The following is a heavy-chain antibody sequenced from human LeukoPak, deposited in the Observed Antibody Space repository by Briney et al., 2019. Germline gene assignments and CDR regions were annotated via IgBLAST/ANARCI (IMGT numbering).Heavy chain of an antibody. D-gene: IGHD6-13*01. Sequence: PSETLSLTCTVSGGSISSYYWSWIRQPPGKGLEWIGYIYYSGSTNYNPSLKSRVTISVDTSKNQSSLKLSSVTAADTAVYYCAREIAAAGIGWFDPWGQGTLVTVSS. CDR2: IYYSGST. V-gene: IGHV4-59*01. CDR1: GGSISSYY. J-gene: IGHJ5*02. CDR3: AREIAAAGIGWFDP.